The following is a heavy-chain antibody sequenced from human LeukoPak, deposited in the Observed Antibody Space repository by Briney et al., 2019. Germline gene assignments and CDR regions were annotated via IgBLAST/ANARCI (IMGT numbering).Heavy chain of an antibody. Sequence: ASVKVSCKASGYPFTSYYIDWVRQAPGQGLGWMGIIDPRGGSTSYAQKFQGRVSMTRDTSTSTAYLDLSSLRSEDTAMYYCARVWAISSAGPPGCWGQGTLVTVSS. CDR3: ARVWAISSAGPPGC. J-gene: IGHJ4*02. CDR1: GYPFTSYY. D-gene: IGHD6-13*01. V-gene: IGHV1-46*01. CDR2: IDPRGGST.